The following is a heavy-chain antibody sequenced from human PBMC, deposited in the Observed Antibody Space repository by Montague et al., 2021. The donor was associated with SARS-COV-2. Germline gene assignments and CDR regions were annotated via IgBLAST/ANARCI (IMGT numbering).Heavy chain of an antibody. Sequence: SETLSLTCTASGGSISSYYWNWIRQSAGKGLEWIGRIYTSGSTNYDPSLKSRVTMSVDTSKNQFSLKLSSVTAADTAVYYCARGALFYDSSGYYSDAFDIWGQGTMVTVSS. D-gene: IGHD3-22*01. V-gene: IGHV4-4*07. J-gene: IGHJ3*02. CDR1: GGSISSYY. CDR3: ARGALFYDSSGYYSDAFDI. CDR2: IYTSGST.